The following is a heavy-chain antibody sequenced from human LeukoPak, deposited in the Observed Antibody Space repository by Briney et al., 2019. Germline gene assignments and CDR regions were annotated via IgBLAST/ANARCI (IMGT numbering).Heavy chain of an antibody. CDR2: ISSSSSYI. V-gene: IGHV3-21*04. D-gene: IGHD7-27*01. J-gene: IGHJ4*02. Sequence: GGSLRLSCAASGFTFSSYSMNWVRQAPGKGLEWVSSISSSSSYIYYADSVKGRFTISRDNAKNSLYLQMNSLRAEDTAVYYCARHSQRSGDLGSARNFDYWGQGTLVTVSS. CDR1: GFTFSSYS. CDR3: ARHSQRSGDLGSARNFDY.